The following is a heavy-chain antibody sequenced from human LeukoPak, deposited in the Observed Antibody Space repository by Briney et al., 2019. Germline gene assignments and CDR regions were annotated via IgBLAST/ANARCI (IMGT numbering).Heavy chain of an antibody. D-gene: IGHD2-2*01. CDR1: GYTFASYY. J-gene: IGHJ3*02. Sequence: GASVKVSCKASGYTFASYYMHWVRQAPGQGLEWMGIINPSGGSTSYAQKFQGRVTMTRDTSTSTVYMELSSLRPEDTAVYYCAREDCSSTSCYHDDAFDIWGQGTMVTVSS. V-gene: IGHV1-46*01. CDR3: AREDCSSTSCYHDDAFDI. CDR2: INPSGGST.